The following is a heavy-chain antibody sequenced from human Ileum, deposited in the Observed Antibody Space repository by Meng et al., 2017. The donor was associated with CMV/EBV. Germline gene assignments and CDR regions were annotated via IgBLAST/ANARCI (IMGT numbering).Heavy chain of an antibody. Sequence: ASVTVSCKTSGFTFTHYFYHWVRQAPGHGLEWMGWINPNSGGTNFAQKFQGRITMTRDTSINTVYLELSSLKSDDTAMYYCARVVLAEQQLASWGQGTLVTVSS. CDR2: INPNSGGT. CDR3: ARVVLAEQQLAS. D-gene: IGHD1/OR15-1a*01. J-gene: IGHJ5*02. CDR1: GFTFTHYF. V-gene: IGHV1-2*02.